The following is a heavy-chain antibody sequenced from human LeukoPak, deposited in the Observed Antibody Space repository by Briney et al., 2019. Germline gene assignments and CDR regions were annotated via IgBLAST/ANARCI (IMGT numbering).Heavy chain of an antibody. CDR2: IIPIFGTA. V-gene: IGHV1-69*05. D-gene: IGHD3-22*01. J-gene: IGHJ4*02. CDR1: GGTFSSYA. Sequence: ASVEVSCKASGGTFSSYAISWVRQAPGQGLEWMGGIIPIFGTANYAQKFQGRVTITTDESTSTAYMELSSLRSEDTAVYYCARGAHDSSGTLDYWGQGTLVTVSS. CDR3: ARGAHDSSGTLDY.